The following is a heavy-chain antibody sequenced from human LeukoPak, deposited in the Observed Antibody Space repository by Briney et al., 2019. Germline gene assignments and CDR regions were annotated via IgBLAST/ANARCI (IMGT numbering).Heavy chain of an antibody. CDR3: AREDCSGGSCYSESGWFDP. CDR2: INPSGGST. CDR1: GYTFTSYY. V-gene: IGHV1-46*01. D-gene: IGHD2-15*01. Sequence: GASVKVSCKASGYTFTSYYMHWVRQAPGQGLEWMGIINPSGGSTSYAQKFQGRVTVTRDTSASTAYMELSSLRSEDTAVYYCAREDCSGGSCYSESGWFDPWGQGTLVTVSS. J-gene: IGHJ5*02.